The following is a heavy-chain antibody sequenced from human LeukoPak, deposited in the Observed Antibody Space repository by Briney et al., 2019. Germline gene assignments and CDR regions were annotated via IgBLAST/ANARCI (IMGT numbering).Heavy chain of an antibody. D-gene: IGHD1-26*01. CDR3: ANFVVGATGYFDY. V-gene: IGHV3-23*01. J-gene: IGHJ4*02. CDR1: GFTFSGYA. Sequence: GGSLRLSCAASGFTFSGYAMSWVRQAPGKGLEWVSAVSGSGGSTFYADSVKGRFTISRDNSKNTLYLQMNSLRAEDTAVYYCANFVVGATGYFDYWGQGTLVTVSS. CDR2: VSGSGGST.